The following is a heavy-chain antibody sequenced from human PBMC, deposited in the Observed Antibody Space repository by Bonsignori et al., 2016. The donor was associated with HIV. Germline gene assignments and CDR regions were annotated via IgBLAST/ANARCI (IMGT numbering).Heavy chain of an antibody. CDR3: ARRRDSSSGHSFAY. Sequence: ASVKVSCRASGYTFTSYDINWVRQATGQGLEWLGWMNPNSGNTGYAQKFQGRVTMTRDTSISTAYMELRSLRSEDTAMYFCARRRDSSSGHSFAYWGQGTLVTVSS. D-gene: IGHD3-3*01. V-gene: IGHV1-8*01. J-gene: IGHJ4*02. CDR1: GYTFTSYD. CDR2: MNPNSGNT.